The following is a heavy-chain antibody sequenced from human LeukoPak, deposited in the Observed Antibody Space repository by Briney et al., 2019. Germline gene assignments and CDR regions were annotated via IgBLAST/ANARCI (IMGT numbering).Heavy chain of an antibody. J-gene: IGHJ4*02. V-gene: IGHV3-33*06. CDR1: GFRFSNNG. CDR3: AKDLHGDYVRWGDY. D-gene: IGHD4-17*01. Sequence: GGSLRLSCAASGFRFSNNGMHWVRQAPGKGLEWVAVIWYDGNREYYADPVKGRFTISRDNFKNTLDLQMNSLRAEDTAVYYCAKDLHGDYVRWGDYWGQGTLVTVSS. CDR2: IWYDGNRE.